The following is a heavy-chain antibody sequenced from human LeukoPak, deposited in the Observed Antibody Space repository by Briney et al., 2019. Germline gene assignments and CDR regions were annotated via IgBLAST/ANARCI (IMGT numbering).Heavy chain of an antibody. CDR1: GFTFSSYA. D-gene: IGHD4-17*01. CDR3: AKDRYGDYDY. V-gene: IGHV3-23*01. CDR2: ISGSGGST. J-gene: IGHJ4*02. Sequence: GGSLRLSCAASGFTFSSYAMSWVRQAPGKRREWGSAISGSGGSTYYADSVKGQFTISRDNSKNTLYLQMNSLRAEDTAVYYCAKDRYGDYDYWGQGTLVTVSS.